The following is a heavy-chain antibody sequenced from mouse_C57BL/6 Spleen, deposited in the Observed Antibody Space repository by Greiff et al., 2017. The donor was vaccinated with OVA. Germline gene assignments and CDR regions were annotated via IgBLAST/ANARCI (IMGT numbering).Heavy chain of an antibody. J-gene: IGHJ1*03. CDR1: GYTFTSYW. Sequence: QVQLKQSGAELVKPGASVKMSCKASGYTFTSYWITWVKQRPGQGLEWIGDIYPGSGSTNYNEKFKSKATLTVDTSSSTAYMQLSSLTSEDSAVYYCARYSGYVDVWGTGTTVTVSS. V-gene: IGHV1-55*01. CDR3: ARYSGYVDV. CDR2: IYPGSGST.